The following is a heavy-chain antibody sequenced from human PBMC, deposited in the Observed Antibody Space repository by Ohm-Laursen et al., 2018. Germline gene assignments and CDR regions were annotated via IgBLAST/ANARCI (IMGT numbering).Heavy chain of an antibody. V-gene: IGHV3-23*01. Sequence: SLRLSCAASGFTFSSYAISWVRQAPGKGLAWVSAISGSGGSTYYADSVKGRFTISRDNSKNTLYLQMNSLRAEDTAVYYCAKDRPPIAVAGFYFDYWGQGTLVTVSS. CDR3: AKDRPPIAVAGFYFDY. J-gene: IGHJ4*02. CDR1: GFTFSSYA. CDR2: ISGSGGST. D-gene: IGHD6-19*01.